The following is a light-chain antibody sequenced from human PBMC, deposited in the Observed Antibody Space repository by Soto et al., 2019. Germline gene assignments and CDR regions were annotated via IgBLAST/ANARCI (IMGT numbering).Light chain of an antibody. CDR3: QQFDSVPCT. CDR1: QDIHNY. Sequence: DIQMTQSPSSLSASVGDRVTITCQASQDIHNYLVWYQQKPGQAPNLVIYDASSLKTGVSPRFSGVGSGTHFTFTINSLQPEDVATYYCQQFDSVPCTFGQGTKLEIK. V-gene: IGKV1-33*01. J-gene: IGKJ2*02. CDR2: DAS.